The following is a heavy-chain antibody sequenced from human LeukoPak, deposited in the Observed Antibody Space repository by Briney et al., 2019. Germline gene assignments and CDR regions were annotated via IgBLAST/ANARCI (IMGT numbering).Heavy chain of an antibody. CDR2: IWYDGSNK. CDR3: ARDIGIAVAGSFDY. J-gene: IGHJ4*02. V-gene: IGHV3-33*01. D-gene: IGHD6-19*01. Sequence: PGRSLRLSCAASGFTFSSYGTHWVRQAPGKGLEWVAVIWYDGSNKYYADSVKGRFTISRDNSKNTLYLQMNSLRAEDTAVYYCARDIGIAVAGSFDYWGQGTLVTVSS. CDR1: GFTFSSYG.